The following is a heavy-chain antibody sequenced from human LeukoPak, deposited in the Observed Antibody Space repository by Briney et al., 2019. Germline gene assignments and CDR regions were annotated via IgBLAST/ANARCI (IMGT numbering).Heavy chain of an antibody. V-gene: IGHV1-2*02. Sequence: ASVKVSCKASGYTFTAYYIHWVRRAPGQGLEWMGWINPNSGGTNYAQKFQGRVTMTRDMSISTAYMELSRLRSDDTAVYYCARDPSNSGYDYLYYFDYWGQGTLVTVSS. CDR1: GYTFTAYY. D-gene: IGHD5-12*01. CDR3: ARDPSNSGYDYLYYFDY. CDR2: INPNSGGT. J-gene: IGHJ4*02.